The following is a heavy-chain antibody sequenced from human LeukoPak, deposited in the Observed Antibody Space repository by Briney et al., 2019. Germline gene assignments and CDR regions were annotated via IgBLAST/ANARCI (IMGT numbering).Heavy chain of an antibody. CDR1: GFTFTSSA. Sequence: VASVKVSCKASGFTFTSSAMQWVRQARGQRLEWIGWIVVGSGNTNYAQKFQGRVTLTRDMSTSTDYLELSSLRSEDTAVYYCARDNSVRDEAWWFNPWGQGTLVTVSS. CDR3: ARDNSVRDEAWWFNP. V-gene: IGHV1-58*02. CDR2: IVVGSGNT. J-gene: IGHJ5*02. D-gene: IGHD5-24*01.